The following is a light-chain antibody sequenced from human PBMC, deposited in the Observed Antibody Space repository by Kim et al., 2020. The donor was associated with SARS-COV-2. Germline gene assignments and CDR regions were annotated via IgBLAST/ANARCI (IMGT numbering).Light chain of an antibody. CDR1: QIISKW. V-gene: IGKV1-5*03. J-gene: IGKJ1*01. CDR3: QQYHTSPWT. CDR2: KAS. Sequence: ASVGVRVTITCRASQIISKWLAWDQQKPGKAPNVLIYKASNLESGVPSRCGGSGSGTEFTLTISSLQPDDFATYYCQQYHTSPWTFGQGTKVDIK.